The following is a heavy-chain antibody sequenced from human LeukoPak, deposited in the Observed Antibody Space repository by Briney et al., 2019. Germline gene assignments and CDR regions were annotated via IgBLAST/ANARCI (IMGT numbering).Heavy chain of an antibody. J-gene: IGHJ2*01. Sequence: GGSLRLSCAASGFTFSSYAMSWVRQAPGKGLEWVSAISGSGDSTYYADSVKGRFTISRDNAKNSLYLQMNSLRAEDTAVYYCARVKGDWPYWYFDLWGRGTLVTVSS. CDR3: ARVKGDWPYWYFDL. V-gene: IGHV3-23*01. CDR1: GFTFSSYA. CDR2: ISGSGDST. D-gene: IGHD2-21*02.